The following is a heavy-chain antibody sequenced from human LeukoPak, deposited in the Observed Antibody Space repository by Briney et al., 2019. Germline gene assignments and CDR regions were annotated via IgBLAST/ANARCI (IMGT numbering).Heavy chain of an antibody. CDR3: ARHSLSGWYDY. CDR2: INHSGST. D-gene: IGHD6-19*01. CDR1: GGSISSYY. Sequence: PSETLSLTCTVSGGSISSYYWSWIRQPPGKGLEWIGEINHSGSTNYNPSLKSRVTISVDTSKNQFSLKLSSVTAADTAVYYCARHSLSGWYDYWGQGTLVTVSS. V-gene: IGHV4-34*01. J-gene: IGHJ4*02.